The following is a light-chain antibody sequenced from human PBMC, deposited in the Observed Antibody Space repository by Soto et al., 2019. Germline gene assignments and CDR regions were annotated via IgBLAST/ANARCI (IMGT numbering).Light chain of an antibody. J-gene: IGKJ4*01. V-gene: IGKV1-27*01. CDR2: AAS. CDR3: KKYNSGPPVT. Sequence: DVQMTQSPSSLSASVGDRVTITCRASQGIRHYLAWYQQKRWKVPKLLIYAASTLQSGVPSRFSGSGSGTDFTLTVSSLQAKDVASYYCKKYNSGPPVTFGGGTQVEIK. CDR1: QGIRHY.